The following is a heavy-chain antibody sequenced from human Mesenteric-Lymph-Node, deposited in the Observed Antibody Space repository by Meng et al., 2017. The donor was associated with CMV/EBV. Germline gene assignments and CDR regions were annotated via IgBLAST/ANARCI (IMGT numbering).Heavy chain of an antibody. CDR3: ARVAEYSSSWYLHFDY. Sequence: GYTFTGYYMHWVRQAPGQGLEWMGWINPNSGGTNYAQKFQGRVTMTRDTSTSTAYMELSRLRSDDTAVYYCARVAEYSSSWYLHFDYWGQGTLVTVSS. D-gene: IGHD6-13*01. CDR1: GYTFTGYY. J-gene: IGHJ4*02. CDR2: INPNSGGT. V-gene: IGHV1-2*02.